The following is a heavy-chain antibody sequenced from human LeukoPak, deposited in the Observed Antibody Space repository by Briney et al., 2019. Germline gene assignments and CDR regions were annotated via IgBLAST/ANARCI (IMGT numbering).Heavy chain of an antibody. D-gene: IGHD3-9*01. Sequence: SETLSLTCTVSGGSISSSSYYWGWIRQPPGKGLEWIGSIYNSGSTYYNSSLKSRVTISVDTSKNQFSLKLSFVTAASTAVYYCAXSXXLRYFDWLLLDYWGQGILVTVSS. CDR2: IYNSGST. V-gene: IGHV4-39*01. CDR3: AXSXXLRYFDWLLLDY. J-gene: IGHJ4*02. CDR1: GGSISSSSYY.